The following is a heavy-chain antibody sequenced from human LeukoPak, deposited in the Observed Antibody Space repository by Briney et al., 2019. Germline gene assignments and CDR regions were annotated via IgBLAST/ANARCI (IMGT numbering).Heavy chain of an antibody. V-gene: IGHV3-23*01. Sequence: GGSLRLSCAASGFIFSSYAMSWVRQAPGEGLEWISALSGSGGSTYYADSVKGRFAVSRDNSKNTLYLQMSSLRAEDTAVYYSARDPYNSGRHGSFDFWGQGTLVTVSS. CDR1: GFIFSSYA. CDR2: LSGSGGST. CDR3: ARDPYNSGRHGSFDF. J-gene: IGHJ4*02. D-gene: IGHD6-19*01.